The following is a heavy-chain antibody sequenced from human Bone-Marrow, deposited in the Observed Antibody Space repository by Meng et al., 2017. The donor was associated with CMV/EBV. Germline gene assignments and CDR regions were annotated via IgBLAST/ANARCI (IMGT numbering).Heavy chain of an antibody. CDR1: GFTFSNYW. Sequence: GESLKISCAASGFTFSNYWMHWVRQVPGKGLVWVSRINSDGSTTTYADSVKGRFTISRDNAKNTLYLQMNSLRAEDTAVYYCARDRYCSSTSCYGDYYYYGMDVWGQGTTVTVSS. D-gene: IGHD2-2*01. CDR2: INSDGSTT. CDR3: ARDRYCSSTSCYGDYYYYGMDV. J-gene: IGHJ6*02. V-gene: IGHV3-74*01.